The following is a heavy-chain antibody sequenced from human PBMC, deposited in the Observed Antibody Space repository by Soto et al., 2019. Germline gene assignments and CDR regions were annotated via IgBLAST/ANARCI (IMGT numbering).Heavy chain of an antibody. J-gene: IGHJ6*02. CDR3: ARFTHYYGMDV. CDR2: IYYSGST. V-gene: IGHV4-30-4*01. Sequence: SETLSLTCTVSGGSISSGDYYWSWIRQTPGKGLEWIGYIYYSGSTYYNPSLKSRVTISVDTSKDQFSLKLSSVTAADTAVYYCARFTHYYGMDVWGQGTTVTVSS. CDR1: GGSISSGDYY.